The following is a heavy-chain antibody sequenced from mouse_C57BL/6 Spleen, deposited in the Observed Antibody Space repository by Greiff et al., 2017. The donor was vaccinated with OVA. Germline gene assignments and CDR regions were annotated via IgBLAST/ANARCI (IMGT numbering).Heavy chain of an antibody. CDR1: GYTFTSYW. Sequence: QVQLQQPGAELVMPGASVKLSCKASGYTFTSYWMHWVKQRPGQGLEWIGEIDPSDSYTNYNQKFKGKSTLTVDKSSRTAYMQLSSRTSEDSAVYYCARGDDYFDYWGQGTTLTVSS. D-gene: IGHD3-3*01. CDR2: IDPSDSYT. J-gene: IGHJ2*01. V-gene: IGHV1-69*01. CDR3: ARGDDYFDY.